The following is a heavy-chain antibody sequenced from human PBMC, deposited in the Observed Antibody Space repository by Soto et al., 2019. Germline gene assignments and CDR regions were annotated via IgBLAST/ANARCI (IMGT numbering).Heavy chain of an antibody. CDR3: ARAPYGDNNWFDP. V-gene: IGHV3-48*01. Sequence: PGGSLRLSCAASGFTFSTYSMNWVRQAPGKGLEWVSFISGVSNIIHYADSVRGRFTISRDNAKNSLYLQMNSLRVEDTVVYYCARAPYGDNNWFDPWGQGTLVTVSS. J-gene: IGHJ5*02. CDR2: ISGVSNII. D-gene: IGHD4-17*01. CDR1: GFTFSTYS.